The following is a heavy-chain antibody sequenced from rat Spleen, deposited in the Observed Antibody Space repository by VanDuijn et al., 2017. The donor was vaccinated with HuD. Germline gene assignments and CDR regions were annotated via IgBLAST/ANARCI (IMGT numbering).Heavy chain of an antibody. V-gene: IGHV2-13*01. CDR3: TIHPRY. D-gene: IGHD3-1*01. CDR1: GFSLISYA. Sequence: QVQLKESGPGLVQPSQTLSLTCTVSGFSLISYAVNWVRQPPGKGLEWMGVIWGDGNSNYNSALISRLSISRDTSKNQVFLKMNSLQTDDTGTYYCTIHPRYWGQGVMVTVSS. CDR2: IWGDGNS. J-gene: IGHJ2*01.